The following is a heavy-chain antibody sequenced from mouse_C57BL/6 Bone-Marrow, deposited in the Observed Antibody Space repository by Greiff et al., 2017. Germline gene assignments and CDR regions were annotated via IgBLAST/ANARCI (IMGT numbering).Heavy chain of an antibody. D-gene: IGHD1-1*01. CDR2: INPNNGGT. V-gene: IGHV1-26*01. J-gene: IGHJ2*01. CDR1: GYTFTDYY. CDR3: ASGYVLLRY. Sequence: VQLQQSGPELVKPGASVKISCKASGYTFTDYYMNWVKQSHGKSLEWIGDINPNNGGTSYNQKFKGKATLTVDKSSSTAYMELRSLTSEDSAVYYCASGYVLLRYWGRGPTLPVSS.